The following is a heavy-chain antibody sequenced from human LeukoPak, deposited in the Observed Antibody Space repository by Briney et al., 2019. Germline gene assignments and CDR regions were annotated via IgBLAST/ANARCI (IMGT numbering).Heavy chain of an antibody. J-gene: IGHJ6*03. V-gene: IGHV4-59*01. CDR2: IYYSGGT. CDR3: ARAYDYYYMDV. CDR1: GGSISSYY. Sequence: PSETLSLTCTVSGGSISSYYWSWIRQPPGKGLEWIGYIYYSGGTNYDPSLKSRVTISLDTSKNQFSLKLSSVTAADTAVYFCARAYDYYYMDVWGKGTTVTVSS.